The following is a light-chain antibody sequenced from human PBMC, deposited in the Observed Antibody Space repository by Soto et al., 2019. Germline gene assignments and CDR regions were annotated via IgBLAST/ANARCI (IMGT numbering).Light chain of an antibody. V-gene: IGKV3-11*01. CDR3: QQSSNRPLT. Sequence: ELVLTQSPSSLSASLGERATLSCRASQSVSSYLAWYQHKPGQAPRLLIYDASTMATGVPARFSGSGSGTDFTLTISSLEPEDFATYFCQQSSNRPLTLGPGTKVDIK. J-gene: IGKJ3*01. CDR2: DAS. CDR1: QSVSSY.